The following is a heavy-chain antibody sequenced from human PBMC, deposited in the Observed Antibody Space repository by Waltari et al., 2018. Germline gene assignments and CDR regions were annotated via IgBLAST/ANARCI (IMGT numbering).Heavy chain of an antibody. CDR2: IYHSGST. V-gene: IGHV4-4*02. D-gene: IGHD3-16*01. CDR1: GGSISSSNW. CDR3: ARAGAGLHLGELQC. J-gene: IGHJ4*02. Sequence: QVQLQESGPGLVKPSGTLSLTCAVSGGSISSSNWWSWVRQPPGKGLAWIGEIYHSGSTNYNPSLKSRVTISVDKAKSQFSLKLSSVTAADTAVDYCARAGAGLHLGELQCWGQGTLVTVSS.